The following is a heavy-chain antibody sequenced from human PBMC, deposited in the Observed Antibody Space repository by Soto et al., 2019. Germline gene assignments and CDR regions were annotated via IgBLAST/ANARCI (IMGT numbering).Heavy chain of an antibody. CDR1: GFTFRSFP. D-gene: IGHD6-13*01. J-gene: IGHJ5*02. Sequence: GGSLRLSCAASGFTFRSFPMNRVRQAPGKGLEWVSTISSNSAYIYYTDALRGRFTISRDNAKNSLHLQMNSLRAEDTAVYYCTRDASRDSSARGWFDPWGPGTLVTVSS. CDR2: ISSNSAYI. V-gene: IGHV3-21*01. CDR3: TRDASRDSSARGWFDP.